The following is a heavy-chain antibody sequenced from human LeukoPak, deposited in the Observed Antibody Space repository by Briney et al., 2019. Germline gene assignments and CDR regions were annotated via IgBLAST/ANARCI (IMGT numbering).Heavy chain of an antibody. CDR3: ARTPYYEGAEYFQH. D-gene: IGHD3-22*01. CDR1: GYTLTELS. Sequence: ASVKVSCKVSGYTLTELSMHWVRQAPGKGLEWMGGFDPEDGETIYAQKFQGRVTMTTDTSTSTAFMELRSLRSDDTAVYYCARTPYYEGAEYFQHWGQGTLVTVSS. V-gene: IGHV1-24*01. J-gene: IGHJ1*01. CDR2: FDPEDGET.